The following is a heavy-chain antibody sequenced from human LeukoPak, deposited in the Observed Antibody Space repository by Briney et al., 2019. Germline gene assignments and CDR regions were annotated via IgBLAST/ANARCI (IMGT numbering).Heavy chain of an antibody. J-gene: IGHJ3*01. CDR2: INPNSGDT. V-gene: IGHV1-2*04. D-gene: IGHD1-26*01. CDR1: GYTFTNYY. Sequence: AASVTVSCKASGYTFTNYYIHWVRQAPGQGFEWLGWINPNSGDTNYAQNFQGWVTMNIATSITTAYMEVNRLKSDHTAVYYCARGYNGSPRGAFNFWGQGTMVTVSS. CDR3: ARGYNGSPRGAFNF.